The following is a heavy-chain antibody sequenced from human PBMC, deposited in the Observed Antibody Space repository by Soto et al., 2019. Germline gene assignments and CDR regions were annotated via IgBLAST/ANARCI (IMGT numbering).Heavy chain of an antibody. CDR2: IIPIFGTA. J-gene: IGHJ6*02. D-gene: IGHD3-9*01. Sequence: QVQLVQSGAEVKKPGSSVKVSCKASGGTFSSYAISWVRQAPGQGLEWMGGIIPIFGTANYAQKFPGRGTITADESTSTAYMELSSLRSEDTAVYYCARDLYDILTGYRYYYGMDVWGQGTTVTVSS. CDR1: GGTFSSYA. V-gene: IGHV1-69*01. CDR3: ARDLYDILTGYRYYYGMDV.